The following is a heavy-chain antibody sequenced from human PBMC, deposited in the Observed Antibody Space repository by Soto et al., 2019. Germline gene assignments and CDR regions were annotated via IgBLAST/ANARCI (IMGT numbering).Heavy chain of an antibody. Sequence: EVQLLESGGGLVQPGGSLRLSCAASGFALDSYGMSWVRQAPGRGLDWVSAISGSSGSAYYAGSVKGRFTISRDNSKKTVSLLMNSLRAEDPAVYSCARIRGVIVGGPNYLRQWTLLTISS. D-gene: IGHD3-16*02. J-gene: IGHJ4*02. CDR1: GFALDSYG. CDR3: ARIRGVIVGGPNY. V-gene: IGHV3-23*01. CDR2: ISGSSGSA.